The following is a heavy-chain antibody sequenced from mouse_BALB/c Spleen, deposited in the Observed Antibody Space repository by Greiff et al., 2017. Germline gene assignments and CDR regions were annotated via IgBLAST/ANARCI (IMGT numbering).Heavy chain of an antibody. Sequence: EVQRVESGGDLVKPGGSLKLSCAASGFTFSSYGMSWVRQTPDKRLEWVASISSGGSTYYPDSVKGRFTISRDNARNILYLQMSSLRSEDTAMYYCARDGYLYYYAMDYWGQGTSVTVSS. V-gene: IGHV5-6-5*01. CDR2: ISSGGST. D-gene: IGHD2-2*01. CDR3: ARDGYLYYYAMDY. CDR1: GFTFSSYG. J-gene: IGHJ4*01.